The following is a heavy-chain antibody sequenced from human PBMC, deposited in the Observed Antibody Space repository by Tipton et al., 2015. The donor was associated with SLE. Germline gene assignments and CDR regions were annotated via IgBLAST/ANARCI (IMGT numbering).Heavy chain of an antibody. V-gene: IGHV6-1*01. CDR2: TYYRSNWFY. Sequence: GLVKPSQTLSLTCAISGDSVSRNSGAWHWIRQSPSRGHEWLGRTYYRSNWFYDYAISVKSRITIDPDTSKNQFSLQLNSVAPEDTAVYYCAREEGTEHDAFDVWGQGTVVTVSS. CDR1: GDSVSRNSGA. J-gene: IGHJ3*01. D-gene: IGHD3/OR15-3a*01. CDR3: AREEGTEHDAFDV.